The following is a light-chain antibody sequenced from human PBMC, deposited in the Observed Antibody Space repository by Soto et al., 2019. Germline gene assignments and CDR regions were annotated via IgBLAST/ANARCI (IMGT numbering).Light chain of an antibody. CDR2: DAS. CDR3: QQYNGYRWT. J-gene: IGKJ1*01. Sequence: IEVTQSPSSLAASVGDRVTSTCLASQTIGTYLNWYRNKSGAAPELLIYDASTLQSGVPSRFRGGAYGTELTITISSLKPDDFETYYCQQYNGYRWTFGQGTKVDIK. V-gene: IGKV1-9*01. CDR1: QTIGTY.